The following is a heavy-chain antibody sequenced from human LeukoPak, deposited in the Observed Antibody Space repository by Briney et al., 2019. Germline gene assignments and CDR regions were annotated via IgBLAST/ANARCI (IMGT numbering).Heavy chain of an antibody. CDR2: ISGSGGST. D-gene: IGHD1-14*01. CDR1: GFTFSTYA. J-gene: IGHJ4*02. Sequence: TGGSLRLSCAASGFTFSTYAMSWVRQAPGKGLEWVSAISGSGGSTHYADSVMGRFTISRDNSKNTLFLQMNSLRAEDTAVYYRAKNQGAVGTTHPDYWGQGTLVTVSS. CDR3: AKNQGAVGTTHPDY. V-gene: IGHV3-23*01.